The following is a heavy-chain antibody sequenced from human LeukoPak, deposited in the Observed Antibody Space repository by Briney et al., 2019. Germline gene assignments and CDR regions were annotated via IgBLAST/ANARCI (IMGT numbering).Heavy chain of an antibody. CDR1: GFTFSDYY. V-gene: IGHV3-11*04. CDR3: AKGRDWFDP. Sequence: KSGGSLRLSCAVSGFTFSDYYMNWIRNGPGTGLERDSYNSSSCSSINYSYSVNDRFAISRGNAKNSLYLQMSSLGAEDTAVYYCAKGRDWFDPWGQGTLVTVSS. CDR2: NSSSCSSI. J-gene: IGHJ5*02. D-gene: IGHD3-10*01.